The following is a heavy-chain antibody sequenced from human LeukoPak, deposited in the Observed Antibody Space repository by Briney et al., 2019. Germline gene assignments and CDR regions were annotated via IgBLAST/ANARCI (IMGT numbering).Heavy chain of an antibody. Sequence: ASVKVSCKASGYNFASYDVNWVRQATGQGLEWLGYLNPNSGDTGYAQKFQGRVILTRNTSISTAYMELSSLRSEDTAVYYCARLPRGHPRVFDIWAKGQWSPSLQ. J-gene: IGHJ3*02. V-gene: IGHV1-8*01. CDR1: GYNFASYD. CDR2: LNPNSGDT. CDR3: ARLPRGHPRVFDI. D-gene: IGHD3-10*01.